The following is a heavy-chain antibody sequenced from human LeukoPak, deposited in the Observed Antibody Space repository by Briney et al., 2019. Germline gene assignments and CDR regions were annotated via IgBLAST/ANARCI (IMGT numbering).Heavy chain of an antibody. CDR2: ISRSSSYI. Sequence: PGGSLRLSCAASRFTFSNYNMNWVRQAPGKGLEWVSSISRSSSYIYYADSVKGRFTISRDNAKNSLYLEMNSLRAEDTAVYYCARDDPGIATALDYWGQGTLVTVSS. CDR3: ARDDPGIATALDY. D-gene: IGHD6-13*01. V-gene: IGHV3-21*06. CDR1: RFTFSNYN. J-gene: IGHJ4*02.